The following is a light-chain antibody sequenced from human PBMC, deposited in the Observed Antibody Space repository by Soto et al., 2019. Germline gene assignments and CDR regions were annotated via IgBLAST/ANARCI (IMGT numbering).Light chain of an antibody. J-gene: IGKJ2*01. V-gene: IGKV1-5*03. Sequence: DIQMTQSPSTLSASVGDRVTITCRASQSISSWLAWYQQKPGKAPKLLIYKASSLESGVTSRFSGSGSGTELTLTISSLQPDDFATYYCQQYNSYSPYTFGQGTKLEIK. CDR3: QQYNSYSPYT. CDR1: QSISSW. CDR2: KAS.